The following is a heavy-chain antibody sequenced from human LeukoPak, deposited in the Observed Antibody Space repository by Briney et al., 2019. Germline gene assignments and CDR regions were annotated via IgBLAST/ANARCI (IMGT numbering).Heavy chain of an antibody. V-gene: IGHV3-74*01. CDR1: GFTFSSYW. D-gene: IGHD1-26*01. J-gene: IGHJ4*02. CDR2: INTDGSST. CDR3: ATGRGTPLGF. Sequence: GGSLRLSCAASGFTFSSYWMHWVRQAPGKGLVWVSRINTDGSSTNYADSVKVRFTVSRDNAKNTLYLQMNSLRAEDTAVYYCATGRGTPLGFWGQGALVTVSS.